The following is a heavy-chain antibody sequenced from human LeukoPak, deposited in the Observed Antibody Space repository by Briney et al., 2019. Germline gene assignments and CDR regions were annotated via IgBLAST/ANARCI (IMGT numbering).Heavy chain of an antibody. CDR1: GFTFSSYS. Sequence: GGSLRLSCAASGFTFSSYSMNWVRQAPGKGLEWVSSISSSSSYIYYADSVKGRFTISRDNAKNSLYLQMNSLRAEDTAVYYCARDLTSGGSGSYCGYWGQGTLVTVSS. CDR2: ISSSSSYI. D-gene: IGHD3-10*01. J-gene: IGHJ4*02. V-gene: IGHV3-21*01. CDR3: ARDLTSGGSGSYCGY.